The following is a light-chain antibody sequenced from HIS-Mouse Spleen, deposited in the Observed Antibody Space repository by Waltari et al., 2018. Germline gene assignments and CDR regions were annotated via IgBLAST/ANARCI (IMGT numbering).Light chain of an antibody. Sequence: QSALTQPRSVSGSPGQSVTISCTGTSSDVGGYNYVSWYQQHPGKAPKLMIYDVSKRASGVADRFSGSKSGNTASLTISGLQAEDEADYYCCSYAGSYRVFGTGTKVTVL. V-gene: IGLV2-11*01. CDR2: DVS. CDR1: SSDVGGYNY. J-gene: IGLJ1*01. CDR3: CSYAGSYRV.